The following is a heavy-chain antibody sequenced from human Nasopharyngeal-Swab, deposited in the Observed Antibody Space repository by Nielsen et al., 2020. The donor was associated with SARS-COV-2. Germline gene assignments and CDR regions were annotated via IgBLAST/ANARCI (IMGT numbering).Heavy chain of an antibody. CDR1: EYTFTGYY. Sequence: ASVKVSCKASEYTFTGYYMHWVRQAPGQGLEWMGIINPSGGSTSYAQKFQGRVTMTRDTSTSTVYMELSSLRSEDTAVYYCARDARIGYCSGGSCHFYYYYYMDVWGKGTTVTVSS. V-gene: IGHV1-46*01. CDR2: INPSGGST. J-gene: IGHJ6*03. D-gene: IGHD2-15*01. CDR3: ARDARIGYCSGGSCHFYYYYYMDV.